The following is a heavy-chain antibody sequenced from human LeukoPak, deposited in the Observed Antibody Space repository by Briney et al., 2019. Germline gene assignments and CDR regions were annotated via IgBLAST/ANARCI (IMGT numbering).Heavy chain of an antibody. CDR2: ISYSGGT. D-gene: IGHD6-13*01. CDR3: ARGVYIAAAQYGY. J-gene: IGHJ4*02. Sequence: SETLSLTCTVSGGSISSSYWSWIRQPPGQGLEWIGYISYSGGTNYNPSLKSRVTISVDTSKNQFSLKLSSVTAADTAVYYCARGVYIAAAQYGYWGQGTLVTVSS. CDR1: GGSISSSY. V-gene: IGHV4-59*01.